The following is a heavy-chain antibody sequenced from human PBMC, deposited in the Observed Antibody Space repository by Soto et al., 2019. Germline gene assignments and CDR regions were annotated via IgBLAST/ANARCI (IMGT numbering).Heavy chain of an antibody. CDR3: ERGEQSITIFGVVITHNWFDP. CDR1: GFTFSSYG. V-gene: IGHV3-33*01. J-gene: IGHJ5*02. Sequence: GGSLRLSCAASGFTFSSYGMHWVRQAPGKGLEWVAVIWYDGSNKYYADSVKGRFTISRDNSKNTLYLQMNSLRAEDTAVYYCERGEQSITIFGVVITHNWFDPWGQGTLVTVSS. CDR2: IWYDGSNK. D-gene: IGHD3-3*01.